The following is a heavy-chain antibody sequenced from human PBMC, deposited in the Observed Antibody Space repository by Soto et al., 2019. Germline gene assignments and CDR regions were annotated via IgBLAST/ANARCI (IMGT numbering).Heavy chain of an antibody. Sequence: GGSLRLSCAASGFTFSAHSMNWVRQAPGKGLEWVSSISTTSDYIYYADSVKGRFTISRENAKNSLLLQMNSLRAEDTAVYYCVRDAVAATGSMGSWGQGTLVTVSS. J-gene: IGHJ5*02. CDR2: ISTTSDYI. CDR1: GFTFSAHS. D-gene: IGHD7-27*01. V-gene: IGHV3-21*01. CDR3: VRDAVAATGSMGS.